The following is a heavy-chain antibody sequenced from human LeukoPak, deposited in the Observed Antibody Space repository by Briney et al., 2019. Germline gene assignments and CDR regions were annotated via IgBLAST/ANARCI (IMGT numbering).Heavy chain of an antibody. J-gene: IGHJ6*03. CDR3: ARSLRVRGVPDYMDF. CDR1: GFTFSSYA. D-gene: IGHD3-10*01. V-gene: IGHV3-30*04. CDR2: IRYDGSNK. Sequence: GRSLRLSCAASGFTFSSYAMHWVRQAPGKGLEWVAFIRYDGSNKYYADSVKGRFTISRDNSKNTLYLQMNSLRADDTAVYYCARSLRVRGVPDYMDFWGKGTTVIISS.